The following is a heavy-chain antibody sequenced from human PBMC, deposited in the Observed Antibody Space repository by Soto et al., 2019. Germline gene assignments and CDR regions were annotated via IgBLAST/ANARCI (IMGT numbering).Heavy chain of an antibody. D-gene: IGHD6-19*01. Sequence: EVQLVESGGDLVQRGGSLRLSCVASGFTFSVYSMNWVRQAPGKGLEWFSYITSDTKTIKYADSVKGRFTISRDIAKNSVYLQMNSLRDEDTDVYYCARSVEGHFDYWGQGTVVTVSS. CDR3: ARSVEGHFDY. J-gene: IGHJ4*02. CDR2: ITSDTKTI. V-gene: IGHV3-48*02. CDR1: GFTFSVYS.